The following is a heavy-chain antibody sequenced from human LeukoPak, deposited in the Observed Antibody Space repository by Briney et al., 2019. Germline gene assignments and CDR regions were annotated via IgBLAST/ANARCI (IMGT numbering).Heavy chain of an antibody. CDR3: AREEYSSSSGQFKI. CDR1: GYTFTSYA. D-gene: IGHD6-6*01. CDR2: ISTYNGNT. Sequence: ASVKVSCKASGYTFTSYAVSWVRQAPGQGLEWMGWISTYNGNTNYAQKLQGRVTMTTDTSTSTAYMELRSLRSDDTAVYYCAREEYSSSSGQFKIRGQGTLVTVSS. V-gene: IGHV1-18*01. J-gene: IGHJ4*02.